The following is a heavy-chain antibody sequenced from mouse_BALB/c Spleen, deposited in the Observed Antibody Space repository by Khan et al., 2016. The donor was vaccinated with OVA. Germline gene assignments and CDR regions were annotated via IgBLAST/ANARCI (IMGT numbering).Heavy chain of an antibody. CDR1: GYAFTHYL. J-gene: IGHJ2*01. CDR2: INPGSGST. CDR3: ARDDYDNFLYLGY. V-gene: IGHV1-54*01. D-gene: IGHD2-1*01. Sequence: QVQLKESGGEVIRPGTSVKVSCKASGYAFTHYLIEWVKQRPGQGLEWIGVINPGSGSTNYNEKFKGKAILTADKSSSTAYMQLGSLTSDDSAVYFCARDDYDNFLYLGYWGQGTTLTVSS.